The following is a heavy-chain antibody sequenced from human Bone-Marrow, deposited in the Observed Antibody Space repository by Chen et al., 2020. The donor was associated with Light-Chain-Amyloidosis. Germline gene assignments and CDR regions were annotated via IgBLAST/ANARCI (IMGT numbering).Heavy chain of an antibody. J-gene: IGHJ4*02. D-gene: IGHD5-12*01. Sequence: YWIGWVRQMPGKGLEWMGVIYPDDSDARYSPSFEGQVTISADKSITTAYLQWRSLKASDTAMYYCARRRDGYNFDYWGKGTLVTVSS. V-gene: IGHV5-51*01. CDR1: YW. CDR3: ARRRDGYNFDY. CDR2: IYPDDSDA.